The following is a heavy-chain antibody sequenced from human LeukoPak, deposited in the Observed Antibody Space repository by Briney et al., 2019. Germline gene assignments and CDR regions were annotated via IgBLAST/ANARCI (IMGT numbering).Heavy chain of an antibody. V-gene: IGHV3-30*03. CDR3: ARDSPRITSGNFLYYFDY. D-gene: IGHD1-26*01. J-gene: IGHJ4*02. CDR2: ISFDGSIK. Sequence: GGSLRLSCAASGFRFRDSGMHWVRQAPGKGLEWVAVISFDGSIKYNADSVKGRFTISRDNSKNTLYLQMNSLTSEDTAVYYCARDSPRITSGNFLYYFDYWGQGTLVTVSS. CDR1: GFRFRDSG.